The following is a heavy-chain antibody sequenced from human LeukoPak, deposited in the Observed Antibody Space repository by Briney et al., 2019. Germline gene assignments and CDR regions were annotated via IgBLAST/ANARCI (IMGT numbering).Heavy chain of an antibody. CDR3: AREGAYAAVNC. J-gene: IGHJ4*02. D-gene: IGHD3-16*01. CDR1: GFPFSTYE. Sequence: PGGSLRLSCAASGFPFSTYEMNWVRQAPGKGLEWVSYISSSGSTIYYADSVKGRFTISRDNAKNSLYLQRNSLRAEDTAVYYCAREGAYAAVNCWGQGTLVTVSS. CDR2: ISSSGSTI. V-gene: IGHV3-48*03.